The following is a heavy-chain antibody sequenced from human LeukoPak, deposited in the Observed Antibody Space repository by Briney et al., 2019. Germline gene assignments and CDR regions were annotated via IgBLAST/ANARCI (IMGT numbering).Heavy chain of an antibody. D-gene: IGHD4-17*01. CDR2: ISYDGSKK. CDR3: AKDLNNYGDYGLDW. Sequence: PGGSLRLSCVSTGFTFSSYGMHWVRQAPGKGLEWVAVISYDGSKKYYAESVKGRFTISRDSSKSTLYLQMNSLRAEDTAVYYCAKDLNNYGDYGLDWWGQGTLLTVSP. J-gene: IGHJ4*02. V-gene: IGHV3-30*18. CDR1: GFTFSSYG.